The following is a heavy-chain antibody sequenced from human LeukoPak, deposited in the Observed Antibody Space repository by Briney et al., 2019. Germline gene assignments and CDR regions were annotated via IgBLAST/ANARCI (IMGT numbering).Heavy chain of an antibody. Sequence: ASEMLSFTCAVYGGSFCGYYWSWIRQPPGKGLEWIGEVNHSGSTNYNPSLKSRVTISVDTSKNPFSLKLSSVTAATTAVYNCARGLILLWLSRTNTPFDYGGQGTLVTVSS. CDR3: ARGLILLWLSRTNTPFDY. CDR2: VNHSGST. D-gene: IGHD5-18*01. V-gene: IGHV4-34*01. J-gene: IGHJ4*02. CDR1: GGSFCGYY.